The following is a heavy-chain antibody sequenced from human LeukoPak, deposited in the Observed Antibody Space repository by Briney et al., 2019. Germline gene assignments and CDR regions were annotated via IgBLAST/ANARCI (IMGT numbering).Heavy chain of an antibody. CDR2: IYYSGST. J-gene: IGHJ4*02. CDR3: ASGGYCYDSSGYSFDY. CDR1: GGSVSSGSYY. D-gene: IGHD3-22*01. Sequence: PSETLSLTCTVSGGSVSSGSYYWSWIRQPPGKGLEWIGYIYYSGSTNYNPSLKSRVTISVDTSKNRFSLKLSSVTAADTAVYYCASGGYCYDSSGYSFDYWGQGTLVTVSS. V-gene: IGHV4-61*01.